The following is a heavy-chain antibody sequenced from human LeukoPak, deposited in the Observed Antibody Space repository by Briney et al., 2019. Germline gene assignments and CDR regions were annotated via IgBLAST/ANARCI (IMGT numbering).Heavy chain of an antibody. CDR2: INHSGST. CDR3: AKPYYYGSGSFFDY. Sequence: SETLSLTCAVYGGSFSGYYWSWIRRPPGKGLEWIGEINHSGSTNYNPSLKSRVTISLDTSKSQFSLKLSSVTAADTAVYYCAKPYYYGSGSFFDYWGQGTLVSVSS. J-gene: IGHJ4*02. V-gene: IGHV4-34*01. CDR1: GGSFSGYY. D-gene: IGHD3-10*01.